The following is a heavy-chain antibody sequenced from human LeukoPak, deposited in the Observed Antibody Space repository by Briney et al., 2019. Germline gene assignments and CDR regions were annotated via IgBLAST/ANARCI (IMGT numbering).Heavy chain of an antibody. CDR1: GGTFSSYA. CDR2: IIPIFGTA. Sequence: ASVKVSCKASGGTFSSYAISWVRQAPGQGLEWMGGIIPIFGTANYAQRFQGRVTITADESTSTAYMVLSSLRSEDTAVYYCARENQYCSSTSCYNWAYAFDIWGQGTMVTVSS. CDR3: ARENQYCSSTSCYNWAYAFDI. D-gene: IGHD2-2*02. V-gene: IGHV1-69*13. J-gene: IGHJ3*02.